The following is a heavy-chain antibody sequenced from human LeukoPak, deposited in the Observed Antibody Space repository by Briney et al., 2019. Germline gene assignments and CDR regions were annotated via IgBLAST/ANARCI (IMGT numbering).Heavy chain of an antibody. D-gene: IGHD3-22*01. CDR3: ARGRRYYDSSGYPRPFQH. CDR1: GGSISSGGYS. CDR2: INHSGST. V-gene: IGHV4-30-2*01. J-gene: IGHJ1*01. Sequence: PSQTLSLTCAVSGGSISSGGYSWSWIRQPPGKGLEWIGEINHSGSTNYDPSLKSRVTISVDTSKNQFSLKLSSVTAADTAVYYCARGRRYYDSSGYPRPFQHWGQGTLVTVSS.